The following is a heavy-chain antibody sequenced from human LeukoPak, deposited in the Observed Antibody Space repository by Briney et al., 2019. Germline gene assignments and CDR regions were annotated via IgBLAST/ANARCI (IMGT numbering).Heavy chain of an antibody. CDR2: IYYSGST. CDR3: ARFIGEIDNWFDP. Sequence: SETLSLTCTVSGGSISSYYWSWIRQPPGKGLEWIGYIYYSGSTNYNPSLKSRVTISVDTSKNQFSLKPSSVTAADTAVYYCARFIGEIDNWFDPWGQGTLVTVSS. D-gene: IGHD3-16*02. V-gene: IGHV4-59*01. J-gene: IGHJ5*02. CDR1: GGSISSYY.